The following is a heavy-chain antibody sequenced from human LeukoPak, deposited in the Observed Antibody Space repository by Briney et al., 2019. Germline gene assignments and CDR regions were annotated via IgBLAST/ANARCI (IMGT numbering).Heavy chain of an antibody. Sequence: ASVKVSCKASGYTFTSYAMRWVRQAAGQRLEWMGWINAGNGNTKYSQKFQGRVTITRDTSASTAYMELRSLRSDDTAVYYCARDSNPGDAFDIWGQGTMVTLSS. V-gene: IGHV1-3*01. CDR1: GYTFTSYA. CDR3: ARDSNPGDAFDI. CDR2: INAGNGNT. J-gene: IGHJ3*02.